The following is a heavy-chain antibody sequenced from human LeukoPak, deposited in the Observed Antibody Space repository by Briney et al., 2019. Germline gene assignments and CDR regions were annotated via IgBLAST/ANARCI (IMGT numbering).Heavy chain of an antibody. CDR2: INHSGST. CDR1: GGSFSGYY. J-gene: IGHJ4*02. D-gene: IGHD5-12*01. CDR3: ASRLHY. V-gene: IGHV4-34*01. Sequence: PSEXLSLTCAVYGGSFSGYYWSWIRQPPGKGMEWIGEINHSGSTNYNPSLKSRVTISVDTSKNQFSLKLSSVTAADTAVYYCASRLHYWGQGTLVTVSS.